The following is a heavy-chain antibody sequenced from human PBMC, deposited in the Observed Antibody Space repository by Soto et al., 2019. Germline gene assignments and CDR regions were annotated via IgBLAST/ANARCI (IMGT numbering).Heavy chain of an antibody. J-gene: IGHJ4*02. D-gene: IGHD2-21*01. CDR2: ISSSGSTI. CDR1: GFTFSSYA. V-gene: IGHV3-48*03. CDR3: VTSAGDGYNHGSYSD. Sequence: PGGSLRLSCAASGFTFSSYAMSLVRQAPGKGLEWVSYISSSGSTIYYADSVKGRFTISRDNAKNSLYLQMNSLRAEDTAVYYCVTSAGDGYNHGSYSDWGQGTLVTVSS.